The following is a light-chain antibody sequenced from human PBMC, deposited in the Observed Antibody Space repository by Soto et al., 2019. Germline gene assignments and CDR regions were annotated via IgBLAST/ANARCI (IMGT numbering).Light chain of an antibody. CDR2: SNN. V-gene: IGLV1-44*01. CDR1: SSNIGSNT. J-gene: IGLJ1*01. CDR3: AAWDYSLNGYV. Sequence: QSVLTQPPSASWTPGQRVTISCSGSSSNIGSNTVNWYQQLPGTAPKLLIYSNNQRPSGVPDRFYGSKSGTSASLAISGLQSEAEADYYCAAWDYSLNGYVFGTGTKVTVL.